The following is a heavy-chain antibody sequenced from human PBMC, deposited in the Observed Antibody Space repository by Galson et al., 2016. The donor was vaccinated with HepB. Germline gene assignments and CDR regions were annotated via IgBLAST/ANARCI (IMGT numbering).Heavy chain of an antibody. CDR1: GGSIDSYY. CDR2: IYYRGST. V-gene: IGHV4-59*01. CDR3: ARLGGAVSGSNHYYYYGTDV. D-gene: IGHD3-16*01. J-gene: IGHJ6*02. Sequence: SETLSLTCTVSGGSIDSYYWSWIRQSPGKGLEWIGYIYYRGSTNYNPSLKSRVTISLDTSRKHFSLRLSSMTAADTAVYFCARLGGAVSGSNHYYYYGTDVWGQGTTVTVSS.